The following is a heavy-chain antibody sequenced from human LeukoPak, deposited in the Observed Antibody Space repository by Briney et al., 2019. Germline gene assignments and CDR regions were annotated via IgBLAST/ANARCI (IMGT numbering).Heavy chain of an antibody. CDR2: IYYSGST. CDR3: ATRVSGVVVAPYCYFDL. J-gene: IGHJ2*01. CDR1: GGSISSYY. Sequence: NPTPTLSLTCTVPGGSISSYYSSWIRQPPGKGLDLVVYIYYSGSTTYTPSLKSRLPLSLDPSKNQFSLMLSSMTAAATAVYYCATRVSGVVVAPYCYFDLWGRGTPVTVSS. D-gene: IGHD2-15*01. V-gene: IGHV4-59*03.